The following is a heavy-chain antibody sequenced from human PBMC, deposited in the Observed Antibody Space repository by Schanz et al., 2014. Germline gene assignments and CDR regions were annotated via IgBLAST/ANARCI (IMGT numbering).Heavy chain of an antibody. Sequence: EVQLVESGGGLVQPGGSLRLSCAASGFTFSTSTTHWVRQAPGKGLEYVSSISSKGDMTFYGNSVKGRFTISRDNSKNTLYLQMNSLRAEDTAVYYCARDFLLEQLGYSHYYYAMDVWGQGTTVTVSS. CDR2: ISSKGDMT. D-gene: IGHD2-15*01. V-gene: IGHV3-64*01. CDR3: ARDFLLEQLGYSHYYYAMDV. CDR1: GFTFSTST. J-gene: IGHJ6*02.